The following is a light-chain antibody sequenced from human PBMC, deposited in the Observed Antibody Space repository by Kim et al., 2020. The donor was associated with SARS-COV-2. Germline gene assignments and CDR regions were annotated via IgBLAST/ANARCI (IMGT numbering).Light chain of an antibody. CDR1: SGSIASNY. Sequence: GKTVTIPCTRSSGSIASNYVQWYQQRPGSAPTTVIYEDNQRPSGVPARFSGSIDSSSNSASLTISGLKTEDEADYYCQSYDSSNWVFGGGTQLTVL. CDR2: EDN. CDR3: QSYDSSNWV. J-gene: IGLJ3*02. V-gene: IGLV6-57*03.